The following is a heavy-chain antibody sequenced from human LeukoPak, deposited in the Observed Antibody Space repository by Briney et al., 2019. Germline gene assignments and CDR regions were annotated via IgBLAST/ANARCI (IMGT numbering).Heavy chain of an antibody. J-gene: IGHJ4*02. V-gene: IGHV4-59*08. CDR1: GGSINGYY. Sequence: QTSETLSLTCTVSGGSINGYYCSWIRQPPGRGLEWIGYIYYSGNTNYSPSLKSRVTISVDASRNQFSLRLSSVTAADTAVYFCARHGIGAVPAEYVDYWGQGTLVTVSS. CDR2: IYYSGNT. CDR3: ARHGIGAVPAEYVDY. D-gene: IGHD6-19*01.